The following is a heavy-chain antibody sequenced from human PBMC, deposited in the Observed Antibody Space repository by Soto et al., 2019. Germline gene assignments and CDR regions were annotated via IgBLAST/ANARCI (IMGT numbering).Heavy chain of an antibody. CDR3: PKIPLRGDCYQTNL. CDR1: GFTLSGFG. J-gene: IGHJ3*01. D-gene: IGHD2-21*01. CDR2: ISYDGSNK. Sequence: QVPLVESGGGVVQPGRSLRLSCAASGFTLSGFGMHWIRQAPGKGLEWVAAISYDGSNKNYADSVKGRFTISRDSSKNTLYLQMNSLRAEDSAVYHCPKIPLRGDCYQTNLWGQGTMVTVSS. V-gene: IGHV3-30*18.